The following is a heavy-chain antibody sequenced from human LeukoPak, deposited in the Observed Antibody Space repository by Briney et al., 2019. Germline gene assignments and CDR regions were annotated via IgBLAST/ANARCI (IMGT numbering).Heavy chain of an antibody. D-gene: IGHD6-19*01. CDR1: GYSISSGYY. CDR3: ASVAGPYYYYYMDV. CDR2: IYHSGST. Sequence: SETLSLTCTVSGYSISSGYYWGWIRQPPGKGLEWIGSIYHSGSTYYNPSLKSRVTISVDTSKNQFSLKLSSVTAADTAVYYCASVAGPYYYYYMDVWGKGTTVTVSS. J-gene: IGHJ6*03. V-gene: IGHV4-38-2*02.